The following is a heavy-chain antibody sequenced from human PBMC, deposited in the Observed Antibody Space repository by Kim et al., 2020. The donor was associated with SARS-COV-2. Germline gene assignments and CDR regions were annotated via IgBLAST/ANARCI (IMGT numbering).Heavy chain of an antibody. Sequence: GGSLRLSCAASGFTFSDYYMSWIRQAPGKGLEWVSYISSSGSTIYYADSVKGRFTISRDNAKNSLYLQMNSLRAEDTAVYYCASPFRGKGIAAAGTVWNYYYYGMDVWGQGTTVTVSS. CDR2: ISSSGSTI. CDR3: ASPFRGKGIAAAGTVWNYYYYGMDV. V-gene: IGHV3-11*01. J-gene: IGHJ6*02. CDR1: GFTFSDYY. D-gene: IGHD6-13*01.